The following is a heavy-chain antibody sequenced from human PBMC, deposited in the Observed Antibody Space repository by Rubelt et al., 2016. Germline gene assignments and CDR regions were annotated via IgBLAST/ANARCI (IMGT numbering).Heavy chain of an antibody. D-gene: IGHD1-26*01. J-gene: IGHJ3*02. Sequence: EVQLLESGGGAVRPGGSLRLSCATSGFNFDDYGISRVRQVPGKGLEWVSGISWNGAGIGYADSAEGRFSISRDYAKNSVHLQMNSLRVEDTALHHCTRAVSGSYRPFEIWGQGTMVTVSS. CDR2: ISWNGAGI. CDR3: TRAVSGSYRPFEI. V-gene: IGHV3-20*01. CDR1: GFNFDDYG.